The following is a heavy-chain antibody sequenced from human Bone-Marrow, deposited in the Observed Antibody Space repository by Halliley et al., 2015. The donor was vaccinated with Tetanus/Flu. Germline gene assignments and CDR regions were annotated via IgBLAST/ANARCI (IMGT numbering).Heavy chain of an antibody. D-gene: IGHD2-15*01. V-gene: IGHV1-8*01. CDR3: ARARGWTYLSDP. Sequence: QMQLVQSGAEVKKPGASVKVSCEASGYAFSTYDINWVRQATGQGLEWMGWISPKSGNTGYARKFQGRVTMTRNTSISTVYLELSSLRFDDTAIYYCARARGWTYLSDPWGQGTLVTVSS. CDR1: GYAFSTYD. CDR2: ISPKSGNT. J-gene: IGHJ5*02.